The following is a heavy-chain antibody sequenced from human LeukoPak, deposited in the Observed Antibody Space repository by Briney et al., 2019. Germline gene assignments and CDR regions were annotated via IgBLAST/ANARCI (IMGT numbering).Heavy chain of an antibody. CDR2: IIPIFGTA. Sequence: GASVKASCKASGGTFSSYAISWVRQAPGQGLEWMGGIIPIFGTANYAQKSQGRVTITADESTSTAYMELSSLRSEDTAVYYCARNRDYGDEYRFDYWGQGTLVTVSS. D-gene: IGHD4-17*01. CDR3: ARNRDYGDEYRFDY. V-gene: IGHV1-69*13. J-gene: IGHJ4*02. CDR1: GGTFSSYA.